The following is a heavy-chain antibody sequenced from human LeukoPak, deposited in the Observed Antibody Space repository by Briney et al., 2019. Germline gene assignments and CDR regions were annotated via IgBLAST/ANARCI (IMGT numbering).Heavy chain of an antibody. J-gene: IGHJ4*02. CDR3: AKDISAVTSSGYDY. Sequence: PGGSLRLSCAASGFTFSDYYMSWVRQAPGKGLEWVANIKQDGSEKYYVDSVKGRFTISRDNAKNSLYLQMNSLRAEDMALYYCAKDISAVTSSGYDYWGQGTLVTVSS. CDR1: GFTFSDYY. CDR2: IKQDGSEK. D-gene: IGHD3-22*01. V-gene: IGHV3-7*03.